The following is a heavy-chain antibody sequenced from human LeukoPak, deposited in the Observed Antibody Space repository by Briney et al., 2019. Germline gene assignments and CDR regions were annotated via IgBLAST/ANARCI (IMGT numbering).Heavy chain of an antibody. CDR1: GFTVSSNY. CDR2: ISSVDST. V-gene: IGHV3-53*01. J-gene: IGHJ4*02. CDR3: AKVWSDSNGWFHFDC. Sequence: GGSLRLSCAASGFTVSSNYMSWVRQAPGKGLEWVSLISSVDSTNYADSVRGRFTISRDNFKNTLYLQMNSLTVEDTVIYYCAKVWSDSNGWFHFDCWGQGTLVTVSS. D-gene: IGHD5-18*01.